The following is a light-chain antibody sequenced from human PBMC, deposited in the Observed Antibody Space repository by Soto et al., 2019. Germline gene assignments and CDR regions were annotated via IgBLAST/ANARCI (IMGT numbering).Light chain of an antibody. V-gene: IGKV3-20*01. CDR1: QSVSNSY. J-gene: IGKJ4*01. Sequence: EVALTKSPGTLSLSPGERATVSCRATQSVSNSYLAWYQQKPGQAPRLLIHGASRRASGIPDRFSGSGSGTDFTLTISRREPEGFAVYYCQQYGSAPACGGGTMVEIK. CDR2: GAS. CDR3: QQYGSAPA.